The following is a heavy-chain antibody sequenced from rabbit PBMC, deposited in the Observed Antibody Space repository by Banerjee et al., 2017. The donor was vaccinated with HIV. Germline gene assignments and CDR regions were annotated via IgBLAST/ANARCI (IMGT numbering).Heavy chain of an antibody. Sequence: QSLEESGGDLVKPGASLTLTCTASGFSFSSSYWICWVRQAPGKGLEWIACIAAGNSGITYYASWAKGRFTISKTSSTTVTLQMTSLTAADTATYFCARDPAGSSWGLDLWGPGTLVTVS. D-gene: IGHD4-2*01. CDR3: ARDPAGSSWGLDL. V-gene: IGHV1S40*01. CDR1: GFSFSSSYW. J-gene: IGHJ6*01. CDR2: IAAGNSGIT.